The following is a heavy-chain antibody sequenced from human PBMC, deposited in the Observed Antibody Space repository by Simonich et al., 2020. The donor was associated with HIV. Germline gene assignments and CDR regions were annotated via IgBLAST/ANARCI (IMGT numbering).Heavy chain of an antibody. Sequence: QVQLVQSGAEVKKPGASVKVSCKASGYTFTGQYMHWVRQAPGQGVEWMGWINPNSGGTNYAQKFKGRVNVTRDTSISTAYLELSRLRSDATAVYYCARGPHITGNPYDAFDIWGQGTMVTVSS. CDR3: ARGPHITGNPYDAFDI. J-gene: IGHJ3*02. CDR2: INPNSGGT. V-gene: IGHV1-2*02. D-gene: IGHD1-20*01. CDR1: GYTFTGQY.